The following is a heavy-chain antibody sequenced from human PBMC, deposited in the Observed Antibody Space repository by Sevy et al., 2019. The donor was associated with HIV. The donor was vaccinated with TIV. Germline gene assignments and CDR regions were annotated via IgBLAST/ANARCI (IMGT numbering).Heavy chain of an antibody. J-gene: IGHJ4*02. CDR2: INPNGVTT. V-gene: IGHV3-74*01. CDR1: GFAFDSYW. CDR3: AKDPRPYSNFYYFDY. Sequence: GGSLRLSCAASGFAFDSYWMHWVRQAPGKGLVWVSRINPNGVTTAYADSVKGRFTISRDNAKSTLYLQVNSLRAEDTAVYYCAKDPRPYSNFYYFDYWGQGTLVTVSS. D-gene: IGHD4-4*01.